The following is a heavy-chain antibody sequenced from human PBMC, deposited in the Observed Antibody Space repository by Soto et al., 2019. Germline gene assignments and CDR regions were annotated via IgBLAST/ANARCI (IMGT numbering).Heavy chain of an antibody. D-gene: IGHD2-2*01. Sequence: QVQLMQSGAEVTKPGSSVKVSCKASGGPFTTFGISWVRQAPGQGLEWMGGIIPKYGTTNYARRFQGRVTITAVESTTTAYPELSSMRHDDTAIYYCARTRQRRPVFYVDYWGQGNPIAVTS. CDR3: ARTRQRRPVFYVDY. CDR1: GGPFTTFG. CDR2: IIPKYGTT. V-gene: IGHV1-69*01. J-gene: IGHJ4*02.